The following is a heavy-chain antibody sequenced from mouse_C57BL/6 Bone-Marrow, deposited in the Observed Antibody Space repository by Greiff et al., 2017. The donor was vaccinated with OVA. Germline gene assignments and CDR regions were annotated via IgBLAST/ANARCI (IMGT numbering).Heavy chain of an antibody. D-gene: IGHD2-4*01. V-gene: IGHV14-4*01. Sequence: VQLKQSGAELVRPGASVKLSCTASGFNIKDDYMHWVKQRPEQGLEWIGWIDPENGDTEYASKFQGKATITADTSSNTAYLQLSSLTSEDTAVYYCSITTCAYWGQGTLVTVSA. CDR3: SITTCAY. CDR2: IDPENGDT. CDR1: GFNIKDDY. J-gene: IGHJ3*01.